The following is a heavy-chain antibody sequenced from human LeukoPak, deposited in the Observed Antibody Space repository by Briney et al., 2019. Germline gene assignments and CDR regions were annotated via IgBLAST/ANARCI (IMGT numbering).Heavy chain of an antibody. CDR1: GGSISSYY. J-gene: IGHJ4*02. D-gene: IGHD6-19*01. CDR3: ARRGSGWPTGHFDY. V-gene: IGHV4-59*08. CDR2: IYYSGST. Sequence: PSETLSLTCTVSGGSISSYYWSWIRQPPGKGVEWIGYIYYSGSTNYNPSLKSRVTISVDTSKNQFSLKLSSVTAADTAVYYCARRGSGWPTGHFDYWGQGTLVTVSS.